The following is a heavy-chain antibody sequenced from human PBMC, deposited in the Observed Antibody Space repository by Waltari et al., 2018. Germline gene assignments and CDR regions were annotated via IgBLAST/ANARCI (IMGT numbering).Heavy chain of an antibody. D-gene: IGHD3-3*01. CDR3: ARLKGLWSGYYKVTYGMDV. CDR1: GGSFSGYY. Sequence: QVQLQQWGAGLLKPSATLSLTCAVYGGSFSGYYWSWIRQPPGKGLEWIGEINHSGSTNYNPSLKSRVTISVDTSKNQFSLKLSSVTAADTAVYYCARLKGLWSGYYKVTYGMDVWGQGTTVTVSS. J-gene: IGHJ6*02. V-gene: IGHV4-34*01. CDR2: INHSGST.